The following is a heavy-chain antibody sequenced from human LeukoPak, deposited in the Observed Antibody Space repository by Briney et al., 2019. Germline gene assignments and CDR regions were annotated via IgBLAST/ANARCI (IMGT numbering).Heavy chain of an antibody. Sequence: GASVKVSCKASGYTFTSYGIGWVRQAPGQGLEWMGWISAYNGNTNYAQNLQGRVTMTTDTSTSTAYMELRSLRSDDTAVYYCARDEGYYGAPLFDYWGQGTLVTVSS. CDR1: GYTFTSYG. J-gene: IGHJ4*02. CDR3: ARDEGYYGAPLFDY. V-gene: IGHV1-18*01. CDR2: ISAYNGNT. D-gene: IGHD4/OR15-4a*01.